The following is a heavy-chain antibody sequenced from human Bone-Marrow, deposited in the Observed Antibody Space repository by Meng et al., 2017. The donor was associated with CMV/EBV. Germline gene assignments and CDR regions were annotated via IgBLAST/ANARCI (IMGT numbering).Heavy chain of an antibody. CDR3: AHAYDDFWSGYYLGAFDI. CDR2: IDWNDDK. Sequence: SGPTLVKPTQTLTLTCTFSGFSLNTSGVSVGWIRQPPGKALEWLALIDWNDDKRYSPSLNSRLTVTKDTSTNQVVLTLTNMEAVDTATYFCAHAYDDFWSGYYLGAFDIWVQGTLVTVSS. V-gene: IGHV2-5*01. J-gene: IGHJ3*02. CDR1: GFSLNTSGVS. D-gene: IGHD3-3*01.